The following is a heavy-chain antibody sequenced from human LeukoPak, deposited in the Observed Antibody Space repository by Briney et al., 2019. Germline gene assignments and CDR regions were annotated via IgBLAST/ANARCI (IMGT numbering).Heavy chain of an antibody. CDR2: IGIDSGNT. J-gene: IGHJ4*02. CDR3: ARDYKYAFDN. V-gene: IGHV3-48*01. CDR1: GFTFSDYS. D-gene: IGHD5-24*01. Sequence: GGSLRLSCAASGFTFSDYSMNWVYQAPGKGLEWISYIGIDSGNTNYADSVKGRFTISGDKAKNSLYLQMNSLRVEDTAVYYCARDYKYAFDNWGQGTLVTISS.